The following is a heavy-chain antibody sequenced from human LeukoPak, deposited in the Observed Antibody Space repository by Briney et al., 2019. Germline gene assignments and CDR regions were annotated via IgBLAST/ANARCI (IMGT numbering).Heavy chain of an antibody. CDR2: TYYRSKWYN. Sequence: SQTLSLTCAISGDSVSSNSAAWNWIRQSPSRGLEWLGRTYYRSKWYNDYAVSVKSRITINPDTSKNQFSLQLNSVTPEDTAVYYCARDTNYGFGERGAFDIWGQGTMVTVSS. J-gene: IGHJ3*02. V-gene: IGHV6-1*01. D-gene: IGHD3-10*01. CDR3: ARDTNYGFGERGAFDI. CDR1: GDSVSSNSAA.